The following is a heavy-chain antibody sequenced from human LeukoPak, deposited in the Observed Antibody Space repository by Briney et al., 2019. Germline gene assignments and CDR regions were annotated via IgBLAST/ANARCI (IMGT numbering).Heavy chain of an antibody. CDR1: GGSISSYY. CDR3: ARRGVVIHQYFDY. CDR2: IYYSGST. D-gene: IGHD3-3*01. V-gene: IGHV4-59*06. J-gene: IGHJ4*02. Sequence: SETLSLTCTVSGGSISSYYWSWIRQHPGEGLEWIGYIYYSGSTYYNPSLKSRVTISLDTSKNHFSLNLSSVTAADTAVYYCARRGVVIHQYFDYWGQGTLVTVSS.